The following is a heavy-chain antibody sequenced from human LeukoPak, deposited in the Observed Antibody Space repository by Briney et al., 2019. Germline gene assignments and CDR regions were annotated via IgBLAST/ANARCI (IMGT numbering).Heavy chain of an antibody. D-gene: IGHD3-3*01. CDR3: ARYNGFLEWFAKANYGMDV. CDR1: GFTFSDYY. V-gene: IGHV4-31*02. J-gene: IGHJ6*02. Sequence: LRLSCAASGFTFSDYYMSWIRQPPGKGLEWIGYIYYSGSTYYNPSLKSRVTISVDTSKNQFSLKLSSVTAADTAVYYCARYNGFLEWFAKANYGMDVWGQGTTVTVSS. CDR2: IYYSGST.